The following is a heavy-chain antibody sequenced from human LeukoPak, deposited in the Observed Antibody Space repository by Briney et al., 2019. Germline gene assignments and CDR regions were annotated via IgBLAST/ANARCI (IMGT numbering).Heavy chain of an antibody. D-gene: IGHD3-22*01. J-gene: IGHJ3*02. Sequence: GGSLRLSCAASGFTVSTNYMTWVRQAPGKGPEWVSVIYSGGGTYYADPVKGRFTISRDNSKNTLYLQMNSLRAEDTAVYYCARSYYYDSSGYHGAFDIWGQGTMVTVSS. V-gene: IGHV3-53*01. CDR2: IYSGGGT. CDR1: GFTVSTNY. CDR3: ARSYYYDSSGYHGAFDI.